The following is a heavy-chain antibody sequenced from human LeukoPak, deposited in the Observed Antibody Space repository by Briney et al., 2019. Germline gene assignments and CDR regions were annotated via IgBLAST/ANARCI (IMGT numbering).Heavy chain of an antibody. CDR1: GFIFNHYA. D-gene: IGHD3-10*01. Sequence: GSLMLSCAASGFIFNHYAMSWVRQVPGKGLECVSFFSASGGKTYYADSVKGRFTISRDTSKTTISLQMNSLRVEDSAVYYCAKWTRTTLFRGDRARFDSWGQGTLVTVYS. V-gene: IGHV3-23*01. CDR2: FSASGGKT. J-gene: IGHJ4*02. CDR3: AKWTRTTLFRGDRARFDS.